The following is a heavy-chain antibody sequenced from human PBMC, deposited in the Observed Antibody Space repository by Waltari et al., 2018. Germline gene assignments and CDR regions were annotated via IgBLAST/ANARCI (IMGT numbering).Heavy chain of an antibody. V-gene: IGHV1-69*14. J-gene: IGHJ5*02. CDR1: GGTFSSYA. D-gene: IGHD2-15*01. Sequence: QVQLVQSGAEVKKPGSSVKVSYKASGGTFSSYAISWVRQAPGQGLEWMGGTIPIVGTANYAQKFQGRVTITADKSTSTAYMELSSLRSEDTAVYYCAGSWRKVNWFDPWGQGTLVTVSS. CDR3: AGSWRKVNWFDP. CDR2: TIPIVGTA.